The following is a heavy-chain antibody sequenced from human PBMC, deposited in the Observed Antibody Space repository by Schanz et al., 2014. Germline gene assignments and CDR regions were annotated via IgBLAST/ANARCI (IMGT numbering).Heavy chain of an antibody. V-gene: IGHV3-48*01. CDR2: ISGSSRTI. Sequence: EVQLVASGGGLVQPGGSLRLSCAASGFAVDNYYMSCVRQAPGRGLEWVSYISGSSRTIYYADSMKGRFTVSRDNAENALYLQMNSLRAEDTGLYFCARGGSGSHYRLDYWGQGTLVTVSS. D-gene: IGHD1-26*01. J-gene: IGHJ4*02. CDR1: GFAVDNYY. CDR3: ARGGSGSHYRLDY.